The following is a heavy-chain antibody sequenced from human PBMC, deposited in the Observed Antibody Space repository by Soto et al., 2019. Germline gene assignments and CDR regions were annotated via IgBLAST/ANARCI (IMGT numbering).Heavy chain of an antibody. CDR1: GYSFTTYL. CDR3: ARRAYCGGDCTRNHHQYYAMDV. J-gene: IGHJ6*02. D-gene: IGHD2-21*02. Sequence: PGESLKISCKGSGYSFTTYLIVWVRQMPWKGLEWIGTIYPGDSDTRYSPSFQGQVTISADKSLTTAYLQWSSLKASDTAMYYCARRAYCGGDCTRNHHQYYAMDVWGQGTTVTVS. CDR2: IYPGDSDT. V-gene: IGHV5-51*01.